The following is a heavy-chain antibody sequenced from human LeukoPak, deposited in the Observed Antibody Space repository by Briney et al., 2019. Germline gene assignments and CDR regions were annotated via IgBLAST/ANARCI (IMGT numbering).Heavy chain of an antibody. J-gene: IGHJ5*02. Sequence: GGSLRLSCVASGFTFSSYAMNWVRQTPGKGLEWAAAIQSDGSKQYYGDSVKGRFTISRDSSKNTVYLQMNSLRDEDTAVYCARDVDTSSHSSQLDPWGQGTLVTVSS. V-gene: IGHV3-33*08. CDR3: ARDVDTSSHSSQLDP. CDR1: GFTFSSYA. D-gene: IGHD5-18*01. CDR2: IQSDGSKQ.